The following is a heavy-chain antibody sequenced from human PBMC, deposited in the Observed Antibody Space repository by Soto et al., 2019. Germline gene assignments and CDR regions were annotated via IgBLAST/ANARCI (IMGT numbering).Heavy chain of an antibody. Sequence: SETLSLTCTVSGGSISSSSYYWGWIRQPPGKGLEWIGSIYYSGSTYYNPSLKSRVTISVDTSKNQFSLKLSSVTAADTAVYYCARLAVAVWTLDYWGQGTLVTVSS. V-gene: IGHV4-39*01. CDR1: GGSISSSSYY. J-gene: IGHJ4*02. CDR2: IYYSGST. D-gene: IGHD6-19*01. CDR3: ARLAVAVWTLDY.